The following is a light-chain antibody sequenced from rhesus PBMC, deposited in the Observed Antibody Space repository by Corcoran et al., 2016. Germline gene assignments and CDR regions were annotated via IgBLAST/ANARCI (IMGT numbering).Light chain of an antibody. CDR1: QGITND. V-gene: IGKV1-25*01. CDR3: QQYYSTPRT. Sequence: DIQMTQSPSSLSASVGDRVTITCRASQGITNDLDWYQQTQGKTHKLLIYEASSSQSGIPSRFSRSGSGTDFTLTLSSLQSEDFATYYCQQYYSTPRTFGQGTKVEIK. J-gene: IGKJ1*01. CDR2: EAS.